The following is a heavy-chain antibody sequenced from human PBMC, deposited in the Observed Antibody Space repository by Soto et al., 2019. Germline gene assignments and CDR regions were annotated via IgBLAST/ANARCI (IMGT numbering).Heavy chain of an antibody. D-gene: IGHD5-12*01. CDR3: ARDSGHGYDY. J-gene: IGHJ4*02. V-gene: IGHV1-18*01. CDR1: VYTFTNYR. CDR2: VSPYNGNT. Sequence: SVKVSCKASVYTFTNYRISWVRQAPGQGLEWMGWVSPYNGNTNYEQNFKGRVTMTTDTTTSTAYMELRSLRSDDTAVYFCARDSGHGYDYWGQGTVVTVSS.